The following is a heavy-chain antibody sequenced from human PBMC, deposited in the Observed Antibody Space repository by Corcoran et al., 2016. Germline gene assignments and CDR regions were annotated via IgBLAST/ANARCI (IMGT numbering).Heavy chain of an antibody. CDR3: AKVVPAATNYYYYYGRDV. Sequence: QVQLVESGGGVVQPGRSLRLSCAASGFTFSSYGMHWVRQAPGKGLEWVAVISYDGSNKYYADSVKGRFTISRDNSKNTLYLQMNSMRAEDTAVYYCAKVVPAATNYYYYYGRDVWGQGTTVTVSS. CDR2: ISYDGSNK. D-gene: IGHD2-2*01. CDR1: GFTFSSYG. V-gene: IGHV3-30*18. J-gene: IGHJ6*02.